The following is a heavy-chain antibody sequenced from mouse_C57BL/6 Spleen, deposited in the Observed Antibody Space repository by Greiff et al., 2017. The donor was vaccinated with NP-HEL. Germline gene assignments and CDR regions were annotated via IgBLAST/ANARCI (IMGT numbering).Heavy chain of an antibody. Sequence: EVNLVESGGGLVKPGGSLKLSCAASGFTFSDYGMHWVRQAPEKGLEWVAYISSGSSTIYYADTVKGRFTISRDNAKNTLFLQMTSLRSEDTAMYYCARPGPGDWYFDVWGTGTTVTVSS. CDR1: GFTFSDYG. J-gene: IGHJ1*03. CDR3: ARPGPGDWYFDV. CDR2: ISSGSSTI. V-gene: IGHV5-17*01. D-gene: IGHD3-3*01.